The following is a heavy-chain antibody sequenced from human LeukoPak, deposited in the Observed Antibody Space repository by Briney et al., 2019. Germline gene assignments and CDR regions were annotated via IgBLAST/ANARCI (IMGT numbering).Heavy chain of an antibody. D-gene: IGHD1-26*01. J-gene: IGHJ4*02. Sequence: GGSLRLSCAASGFTFSGFAMHWVRQASGKGPEWVGRIRSKANSYATAYAASVKGRFTISRDDSKNTAYLQMNSLKTEDTAVYYCTRVGATGDYWGQGTLVTVSS. CDR1: GFTFSGFA. V-gene: IGHV3-73*01. CDR2: IRSKANSYAT. CDR3: TRVGATGDY.